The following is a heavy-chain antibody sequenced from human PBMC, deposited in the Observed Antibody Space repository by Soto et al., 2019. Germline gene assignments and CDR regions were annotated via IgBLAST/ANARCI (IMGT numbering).Heavy chain of an antibody. Sequence: QVQLVESGGGVVQPGRSLRLSCAASGFTFSSYAMHWVLQAPGKGLEWVAVISYDGSNKYYADSVKGRFTISRDNSKNTLYLQMNSLRAEDTAVYYSAREAPFYCSSTSCYSMDVWGQGTTVTVSS. V-gene: IGHV3-30-3*01. CDR2: ISYDGSNK. CDR3: AREAPFYCSSTSCYSMDV. D-gene: IGHD2-2*01. CDR1: GFTFSSYA. J-gene: IGHJ6*02.